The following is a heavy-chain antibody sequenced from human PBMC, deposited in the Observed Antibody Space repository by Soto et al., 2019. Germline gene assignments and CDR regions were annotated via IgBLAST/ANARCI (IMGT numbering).Heavy chain of an antibody. CDR1: GFTFSSYW. CDR2: IKQDGSEK. D-gene: IGHD2-15*01. Sequence: VQLVESGGGLVQPGGSLRLSCAASGFTFSSYWMTWVRQAPGKGLEWVANIKQDGSEKYYVDSVKGRFTISRDNAKNSLYLQMNSLGGEDTALYYCARVHCSGGSCYSALDAFDIWGQGTMVTVSS. V-gene: IGHV3-7*01. CDR3: ARVHCSGGSCYSALDAFDI. J-gene: IGHJ3*02.